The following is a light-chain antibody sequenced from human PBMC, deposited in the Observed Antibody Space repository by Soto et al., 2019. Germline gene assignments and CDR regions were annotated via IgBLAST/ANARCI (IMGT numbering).Light chain of an antibody. J-gene: IGKJ3*01. CDR1: QSVNDNH. V-gene: IGKV3-20*01. Sequence: EVVLTQSPGTLSLSPGARATLSCRASQSVNDNHLAWYQQKGGQAPRLLIYGASTRATGVPERFSGSGFGTAYSLIINRLEPEDFALYYCQLYGGSPPRCTFGHGTTVEI. CDR2: GAS. CDR3: QLYGGSPPRCT.